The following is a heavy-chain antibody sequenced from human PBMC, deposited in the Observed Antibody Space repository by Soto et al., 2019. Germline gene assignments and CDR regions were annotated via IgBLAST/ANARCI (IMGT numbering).Heavy chain of an antibody. Sequence: QVQLVQSGAEVKKPGSSVKVSCKASGGTFNSYAISWLRQAPGQGLEWMGEIIPSFTAANYARKFQGRVTITADESTSTAYIDLSRLTSEDTAMYYCAREKAHSRALRVADAFDIWGQGTMVTVSS. D-gene: IGHD3-16*01. CDR1: GGTFNSYA. V-gene: IGHV1-69*01. CDR2: IIPSFTAA. J-gene: IGHJ3*02. CDR3: AREKAHSRALRVADAFDI.